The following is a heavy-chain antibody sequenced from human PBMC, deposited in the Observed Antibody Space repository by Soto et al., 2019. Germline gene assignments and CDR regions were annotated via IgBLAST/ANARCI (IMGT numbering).Heavy chain of an antibody. J-gene: IGHJ6*02. D-gene: IGHD2-8*01. V-gene: IGHV3-21*01. CDR2: VSRRSENL. Sequence: RRLSCAASGFIFSDYTINWVRQAPGKGLEWVSSVSRRSENLLYADSVKGRFTISRDNAKNSVSLQMNSLRAEDTDLYYCDLMLYTEEGVGLDVWGQGTTVTVSS. CDR1: GFIFSDYT. CDR3: DLMLYTEEGVGLDV.